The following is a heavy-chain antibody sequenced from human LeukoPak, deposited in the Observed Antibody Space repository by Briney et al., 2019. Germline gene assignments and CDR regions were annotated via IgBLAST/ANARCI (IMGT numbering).Heavy chain of an antibody. V-gene: IGHV4-61*02. CDR3: ARSAVVVPAAMHYYYGMDV. CDR2: IYSSGNT. J-gene: IGHJ6*04. D-gene: IGHD2-2*01. Sequence: SQTLSLTCTVSGGSISSGSYYWSWIRQPAGKGLEWIGRIYSSGNTNYNPSLKSRVTISVDTSKNQFSLKLSSVTAADTAVYYCARSAVVVPAAMHYYYGMDVWGKETTVTVSS. CDR1: GGSISSGSYY.